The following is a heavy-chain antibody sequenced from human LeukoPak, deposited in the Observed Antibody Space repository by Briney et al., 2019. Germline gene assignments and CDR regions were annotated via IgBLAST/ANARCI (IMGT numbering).Heavy chain of an antibody. D-gene: IGHD3-22*01. CDR1: GFTFSSYS. CDR2: ISGSGGST. CDR3: AKDQGVVVIMGYYYGMDV. J-gene: IGHJ6*02. V-gene: IGHV3-23*01. Sequence: GGSLKLSCAASGFTFSSYSMNWVRQAPGKGLEWVSAISGSGGSTYYADSVKGRFTISRDNSKNTLYLQMNSLRAEDTAVYYCAKDQGVVVIMGYYYGMDVWGQGTTVTVSS.